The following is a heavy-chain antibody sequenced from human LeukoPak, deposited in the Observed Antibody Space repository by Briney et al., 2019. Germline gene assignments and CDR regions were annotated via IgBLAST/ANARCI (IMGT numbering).Heavy chain of an antibody. D-gene: IGHD2-15*01. CDR3: ARVAVVAATEFFDY. CDR2: ISAYNGNT. V-gene: IGHV1-18*01. CDR1: GYTFTSYG. Sequence: ASVKVSCRASGYTFTSYGISWVRQAPGQGLEWMGWISAYNGNTNYAQKLQGRVTMTTDTSTSTAYMELRSLRSDDTAVYYCARVAVVAATEFFDYWGQGTLVTVSS. J-gene: IGHJ4*02.